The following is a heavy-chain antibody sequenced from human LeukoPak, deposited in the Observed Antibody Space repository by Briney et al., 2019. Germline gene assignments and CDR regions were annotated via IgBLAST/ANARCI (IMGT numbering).Heavy chain of an antibody. D-gene: IGHD6-19*01. CDR3: ARDLPQWLAPGDY. Sequence: ASVKVSCKASGNTFTGYYMHWVRQAPGQGLEWMGWINPNSGGTNYAQKFQGRVTMTRDTSISTAYMELSRLRSDDTAVYYCARDLPQWLAPGDYWGQGTLVTVSS. V-gene: IGHV1-2*02. CDR2: INPNSGGT. J-gene: IGHJ4*02. CDR1: GNTFTGYY.